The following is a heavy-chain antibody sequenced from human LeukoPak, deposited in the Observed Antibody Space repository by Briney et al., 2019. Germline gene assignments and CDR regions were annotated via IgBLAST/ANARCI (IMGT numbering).Heavy chain of an antibody. V-gene: IGHV1-69*05. D-gene: IGHD2-21*01. CDR3: ARERGDDYGDY. CDR1: GGTFSSYA. CDR2: IIPIFGTA. J-gene: IGHJ4*02. Sequence: SVKVSCKASGGTFSSYAISWVRQAPGQGLEWMGGIIPIFGTADYAQKFQGRVTMTRDMSTSTVYMELSSLRSDDTAVYYRARERGDDYGDYWGQGTLVTVSS.